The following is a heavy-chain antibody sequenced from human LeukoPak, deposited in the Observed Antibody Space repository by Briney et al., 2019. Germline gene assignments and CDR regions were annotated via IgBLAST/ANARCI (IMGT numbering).Heavy chain of an antibody. Sequence: ASVKVSCKASGYTFTNYGISWVRQAPGQRLEWMGWISAYNGNTHYAQNLQGRVTMTTDTSPSTAYMELKSLRSDDTAVYYSARFLFHSGSYYHDYWGQGNLVNVSS. V-gene: IGHV1-18*01. CDR2: ISAYNGNT. CDR1: GYTFTNYG. CDR3: ARFLFHSGSYYHDY. D-gene: IGHD3-10*01. J-gene: IGHJ4*02.